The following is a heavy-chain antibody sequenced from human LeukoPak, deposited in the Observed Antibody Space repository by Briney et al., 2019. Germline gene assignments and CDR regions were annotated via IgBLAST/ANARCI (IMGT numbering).Heavy chain of an antibody. CDR1: GYTFTGYY. Sequence: ASVKVSCKASGYTFTGYYMHWVRQAPGQGLEWMGIINPSGGSTSYAQKFQGRVTMTRDTSTSTVYMELSSLRSEDTAVYYCARDRETTVVTEGYYFDYWGQGTLVTVSS. CDR3: ARDRETTVVTEGYYFDY. CDR2: INPSGGST. D-gene: IGHD4-23*01. V-gene: IGHV1-46*01. J-gene: IGHJ4*02.